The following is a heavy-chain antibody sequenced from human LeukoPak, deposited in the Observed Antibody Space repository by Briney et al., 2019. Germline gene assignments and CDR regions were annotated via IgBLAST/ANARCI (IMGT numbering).Heavy chain of an antibody. J-gene: IGHJ5*02. Sequence: PSETLSLTCTVSGGSISSYYWSWIRQPPGKGLEWIGYIYYSGSSNYNPSLKSRVTISVDTSKNQFSLRLSSVTAADTAVYYCARAGPYYYGSGSYWMASANWFDPWGQGTLVTVSS. CDR1: GGSISSYY. CDR2: IYYSGSS. CDR3: ARAGPYYYGSGSYWMASANWFDP. D-gene: IGHD3-10*01. V-gene: IGHV4-59*01.